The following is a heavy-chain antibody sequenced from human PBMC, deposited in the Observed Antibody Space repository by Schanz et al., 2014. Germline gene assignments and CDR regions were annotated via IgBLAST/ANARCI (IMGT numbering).Heavy chain of an antibody. V-gene: IGHV3-23*01. D-gene: IGHD2-15*01. J-gene: IGHJ4*02. CDR1: GFTFSTYA. CDR2: ISGSGRST. Sequence: EVQLLDSGGGLVQPGGSLRLSCAASGFTFSTYAMSWVRQAPGKGLEWVSAISGSGRSTYYADSVKGRFTISRDNSKSTLYLQMNSLKTEDTAMYNCARRASCSRIGCPIDSWGQGTLVTVSS. CDR3: ARRASCSRIGCPIDS.